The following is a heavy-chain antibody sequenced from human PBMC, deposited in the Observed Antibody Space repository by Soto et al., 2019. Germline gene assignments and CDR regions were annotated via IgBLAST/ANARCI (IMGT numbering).Heavy chain of an antibody. CDR3: AKYLTVAPYFDY. V-gene: IGHV3-23*01. J-gene: IGHJ4*02. Sequence: PGGSMRLSCAASGFTVCSYAMSWVRQAPGKGLEWVSSIVGRGSTTYYADSVKGRFTISRDKSKNTLYLQMNSLSAEDTAVYYCAKYLTVAPYFDYWGQGTLVTVSS. D-gene: IGHD4-17*01. CDR2: IVGRGSTT. CDR1: GFTVCSYA.